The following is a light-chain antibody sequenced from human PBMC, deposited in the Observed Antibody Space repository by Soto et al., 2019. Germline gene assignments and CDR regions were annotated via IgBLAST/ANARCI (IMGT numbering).Light chain of an antibody. CDR3: QQYGSSGT. CDR2: GAS. J-gene: IGKJ1*01. CDR1: QGVRSN. Sequence: EKVMTQSPATLSVSPGERATLSCRASQGVRSNLAWYQQKPGQPPRLLIYGASNRATGIPDRFSGSGSGTDFTLTISRLEPEDFAVYYCQQYGSSGTFGQGTKVDIK. V-gene: IGKV3-20*01.